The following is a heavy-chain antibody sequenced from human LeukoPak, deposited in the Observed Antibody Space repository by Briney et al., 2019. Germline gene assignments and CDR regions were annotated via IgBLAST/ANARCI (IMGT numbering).Heavy chain of an antibody. CDR1: GFTDSSNY. CDR3: ARNLDYYYMDV. Sequence: GGSLRLSCAASGFTDSSNYMRWVPQAPGKGLEWVSVIYSGGSTYYADSVKGRFTISRDNSKKTLYLQMNSLRAEDAAVYYCARNLDYYYMDVWGKGTTVTVSS. CDR2: IYSGGST. J-gene: IGHJ6*03. V-gene: IGHV3-66*02.